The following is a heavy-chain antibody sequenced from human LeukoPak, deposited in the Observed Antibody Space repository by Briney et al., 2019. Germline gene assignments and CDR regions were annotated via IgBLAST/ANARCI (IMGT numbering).Heavy chain of an antibody. V-gene: IGHV4-38-2*01. CDR2: IYHSGST. Sequence: SETLSLTCAVSGYSISSGYYWGWIRQPPGKGLEWIGSIYHSGSTYYNPSLKSRVTISVDTSKNQFSLKLSSVTAADTAVYYCARESLLGYCSSTSCYASGFDPWGQGTLATVSS. D-gene: IGHD2-2*01. CDR1: GYSISSGYY. J-gene: IGHJ5*02. CDR3: ARESLLGYCSSTSCYASGFDP.